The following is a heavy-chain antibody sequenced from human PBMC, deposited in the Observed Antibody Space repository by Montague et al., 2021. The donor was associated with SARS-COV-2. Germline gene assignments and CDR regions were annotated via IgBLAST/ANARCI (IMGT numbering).Heavy chain of an antibody. D-gene: IGHD5-12*01. J-gene: IGHJ6*02. CDR3: AKGYFHSGYDRSWDYGMDV. Sequence: SLRLSCAASGFTFEDYAMHWVRQAPGKGLEWVSGISWNSGRLDYADYVKGRFTISRDSAKNSLYLQMNSLRAEDTALYYCAKGYFHSGYDRSWDYGMDVWGQGTTVTVSS. CDR1: GFTFEDYA. V-gene: IGHV3-9*01. CDR2: ISWNSGRL.